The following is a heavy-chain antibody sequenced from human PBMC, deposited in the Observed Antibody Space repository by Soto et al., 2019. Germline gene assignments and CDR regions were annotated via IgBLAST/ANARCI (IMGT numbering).Heavy chain of an antibody. D-gene: IGHD1-26*01. CDR3: TRLRYSGSSRYFDY. CDR1: GFTFGDYA. J-gene: IGHJ4*02. Sequence: PGGSLRLSCTASGFTFGDYAMSWFRQAPGKGLEWVGFIRSKAYGGTTGYAASVKGRFTISRDDSKSIAYLQMNSLKTEDTAVYYCTRLRYSGSSRYFDYWGQGTLVTVSS. V-gene: IGHV3-49*03. CDR2: IRSKAYGGTT.